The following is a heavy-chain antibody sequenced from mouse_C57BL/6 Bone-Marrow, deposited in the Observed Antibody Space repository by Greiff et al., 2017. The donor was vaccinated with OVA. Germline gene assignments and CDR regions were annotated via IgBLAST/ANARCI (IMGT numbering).Heavy chain of an antibody. CDR2: IYPSDSET. V-gene: IGHV1-61*01. CDR1: GYTFTSYW. D-gene: IGHD1-1*01. Sequence: QVQLQQPGAELVRPGSSVKLSCKASGYTFTSYWMDWVKQRPGQGLEWIGNIYPSDSETHYNQKFKDKATLTVDKSSSTAYMQLSSLTSEDSAVYYCAGTLLRYPFAYWGQGTLVTVSA. CDR3: AGTLLRYPFAY. J-gene: IGHJ3*01.